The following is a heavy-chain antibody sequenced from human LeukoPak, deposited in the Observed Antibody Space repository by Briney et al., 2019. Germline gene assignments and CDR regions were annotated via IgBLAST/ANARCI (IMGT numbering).Heavy chain of an antibody. CDR1: GYSLTRYR. CDR2: IYPGDSDT. CDR3: ARLDITMFDS. D-gene: IGHD5-18*01. Sequence: GESLKIPCKGSGYSLTRYRIGWVRQMPGKGLEWMGIIYPGDSDTRYSPSFQGQVSMSAAKSSSTAYVQWSSLKASDTAIYYCARLDITMFDSWGQETLVTVSS. V-gene: IGHV5-51*01. J-gene: IGHJ4*02.